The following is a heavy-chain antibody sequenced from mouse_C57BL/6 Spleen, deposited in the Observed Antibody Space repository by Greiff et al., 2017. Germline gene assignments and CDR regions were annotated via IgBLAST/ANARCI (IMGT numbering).Heavy chain of an antibody. D-gene: IGHD2-2*01. CDR2: ISSGGDYI. V-gene: IGHV5-9-1*02. CDR1: GFTFSSYA. J-gene: IGHJ4*01. Sequence: EVKLMESGEGLVKPGGSLKLSCAASGFTFSSYAMSWVRQTPEKRLEWVAYISSGGDYIYYADTVKGRFTISRDNARNTLYLQMSSLKSEDTAMYYCTRGYYGYPYAMDYWGQGTSVTVSS. CDR3: TRGYYGYPYAMDY.